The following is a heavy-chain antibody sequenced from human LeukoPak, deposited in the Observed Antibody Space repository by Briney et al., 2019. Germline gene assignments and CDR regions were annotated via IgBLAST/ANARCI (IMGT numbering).Heavy chain of an antibody. D-gene: IGHD2-8*01. Sequence: GGSLRLSCVVSGFSLKSYGMNWVRQAPGKGLEWVSYISRSGRTIYYADSVKGRFTISRDIGKDSLYLQMNSLRAEDTAVYYCARDLFEVSADYWGQGSLVTVSS. CDR1: GFSLKSYG. J-gene: IGHJ4*02. V-gene: IGHV3-48*01. CDR3: ARDLFEVSADY. CDR2: ISRSGRTI.